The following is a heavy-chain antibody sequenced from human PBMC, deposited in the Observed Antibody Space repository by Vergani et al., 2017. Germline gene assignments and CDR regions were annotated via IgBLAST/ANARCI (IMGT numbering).Heavy chain of an antibody. CDR3: AGGCWDPYDYYYMDV. V-gene: IGHV4-31*03. D-gene: IGHD4/OR15-4a*01. Sequence: VQLQESGPGLVKPSQTLSLTCTVPGGSISSGGYYWSWIRQHPGKGLEWIGYTYYSGSTHSNPSLKSRVTISVDTSKNQFSLKLSSVTAADAAVYYCAGGCWDPYDYYYMDVWGKGTTVTVSS. CDR1: GGSISSGGYY. CDR2: TYYSGST. J-gene: IGHJ6*03.